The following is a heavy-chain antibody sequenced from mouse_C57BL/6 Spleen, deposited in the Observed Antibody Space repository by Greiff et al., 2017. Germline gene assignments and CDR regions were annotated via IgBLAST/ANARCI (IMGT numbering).Heavy chain of an antibody. CDR1: GYTFTSYW. D-gene: IGHD2-3*01. Sequence: VQLQQPGAELVRPGSSVKLSCKASGYTFTSYWMHWVKQRPIQGLEWIGNIDPSDSETHYNQKFKDKATLTVDKSSSTAYMQLSSLTSEDSAVYYCARSSDGYYVYFDVWGTGTTVTVSS. V-gene: IGHV1-52*01. CDR3: ARSSDGYYVYFDV. CDR2: IDPSDSET. J-gene: IGHJ1*03.